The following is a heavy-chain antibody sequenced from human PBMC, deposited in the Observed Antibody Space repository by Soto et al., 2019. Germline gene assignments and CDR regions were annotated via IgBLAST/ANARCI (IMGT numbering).Heavy chain of an antibody. Sequence: EVQLLESGGGLVQPGGSLRISCAASGFTFSSYAMSCVRQAPGKGLEWVSTTSGSGGSTYYADSVKGRFTISRDNSKNTLYLQMNSLRAEDTAVYYCAKGEMAASWGRYYFDSWGQGTLVTVSS. J-gene: IGHJ4*02. D-gene: IGHD3-16*02. CDR1: GFTFSSYA. CDR2: TSGSGGST. CDR3: AKGEMAASWGRYYFDS. V-gene: IGHV3-23*01.